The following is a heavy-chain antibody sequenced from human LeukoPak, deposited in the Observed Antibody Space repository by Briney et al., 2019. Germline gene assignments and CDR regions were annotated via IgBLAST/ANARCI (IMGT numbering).Heavy chain of an antibody. Sequence: ASVKVSCKASGYTFTGYYMHWVRQAPGQGLEWMGWINPNSGGTNYAQKFQGRVTMTRDTSISTAYMELSRLRSDDTAVYYCAKPKNSYDIGFDYWGQGTLVTVSS. CDR1: GYTFTGYY. CDR2: INPNSGGT. J-gene: IGHJ4*02. CDR3: AKPKNSYDIGFDY. D-gene: IGHD3-22*01. V-gene: IGHV1-2*02.